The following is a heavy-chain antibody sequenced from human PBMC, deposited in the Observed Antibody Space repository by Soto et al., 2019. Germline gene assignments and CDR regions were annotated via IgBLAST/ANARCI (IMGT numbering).Heavy chain of an antibody. J-gene: IGHJ4*02. CDR1: GGSFSGYY. D-gene: IGHD3-10*01. Sequence: PSETLSLTCAVYGGSFSGYYWSWIRQPPGKGLEWIGEINHSGSTNYNPSLKSRVTISVDTSKNQFSLKLSSVTAADTAVYYCARGRRMGYYGSGSDIDYWGQGTLVTVSS. V-gene: IGHV4-34*01. CDR3: ARGRRMGYYGSGSDIDY. CDR2: INHSGST.